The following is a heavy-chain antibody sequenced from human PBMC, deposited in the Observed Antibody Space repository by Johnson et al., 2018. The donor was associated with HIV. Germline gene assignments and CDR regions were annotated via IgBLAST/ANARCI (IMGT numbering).Heavy chain of an antibody. CDR1: GFTFSSYA. V-gene: IGHV3-49*04. Sequence: EVQLVESGGGVVQPGRSLRLSCAASGFTFSSYAMHWVRQAPGKGLEWVGFIRSKAYGGTTEYAASVKGRLTISRDDSKSIAYLQMNSLKTEDTAVYYCTRDSPVSSGWYLSAFDIWGQGTMVTVSS. D-gene: IGHD6-19*01. J-gene: IGHJ3*02. CDR2: IRSKAYGGTT. CDR3: TRDSPVSSGWYLSAFDI.